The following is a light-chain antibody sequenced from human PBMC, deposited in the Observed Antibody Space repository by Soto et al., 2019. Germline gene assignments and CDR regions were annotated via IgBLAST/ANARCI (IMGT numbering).Light chain of an antibody. CDR1: QSISSGY. V-gene: IGKV3-20*01. J-gene: IGKJ1*01. Sequence: NVLTQSPGTLSVSPGERATLSCRASQSISSGYLAWYQQKPGQAPGLLIYGASSRATGIPDRFSGSGSETDFTLTISRLEPEDFAVYYCQRYGTSLTWTFGQGTKVDIK. CDR3: QRYGTSLTWT. CDR2: GAS.